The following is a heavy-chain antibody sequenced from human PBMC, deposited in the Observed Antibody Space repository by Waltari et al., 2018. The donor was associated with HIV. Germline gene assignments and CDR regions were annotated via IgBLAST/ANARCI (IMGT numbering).Heavy chain of an antibody. CDR1: GFKFDEHA. CDR3: AKVGITAVTSYAIDI. V-gene: IGHV3-9*01. Sequence: EVQLVESGGGLVQPGGSLRLSCAASGFKFDEHAMHWVRQVPGKGLELVSGISWNSGTIGYADSAKGRFTISRDNAKNSLSLQMSSLRAEDTALYYCAKVGITAVTSYAIDIWGQGTMVTVSS. D-gene: IGHD4-17*01. J-gene: IGHJ3*02. CDR2: ISWNSGTI.